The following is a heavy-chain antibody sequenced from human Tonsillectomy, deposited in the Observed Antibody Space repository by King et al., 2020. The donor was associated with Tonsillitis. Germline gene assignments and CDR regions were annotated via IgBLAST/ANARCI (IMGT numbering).Heavy chain of an antibody. D-gene: IGHD2-2*02. Sequence: QLVQSGGGVVQPGRSLRLSCAASGFAFSTYAMRWGRQAPGKGLGWGAVISYDGGNKYYADSVKGRFSISRDNSKKTLYVQMNSLRAEDTAVYYCARDVLGHCSSTTCYTPLDYWGQGTLVTVSS. V-gene: IGHV3-30-3*01. CDR1: GFAFSTYA. CDR3: ARDVLGHCSSTTCYTPLDY. CDR2: ISYDGGNK. J-gene: IGHJ4*02.